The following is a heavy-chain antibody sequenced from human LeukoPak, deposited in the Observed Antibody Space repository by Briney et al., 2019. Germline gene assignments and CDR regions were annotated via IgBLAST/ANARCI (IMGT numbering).Heavy chain of an antibody. J-gene: IGHJ2*01. Sequence: ASVKVSCKASGYTFTSYAMNWVRQAPGQGLEWMGWINTNTGNPTYAQGFTGRFVFSLDTSVSTAYLQISSLKAEDTAVYYCAIPLSGYSSSSGSWYFDLWGRGTLVTVSS. D-gene: IGHD6-6*01. CDR1: GYTFTSYA. CDR2: INTNTGNP. CDR3: AIPLSGYSSSSGSWYFDL. V-gene: IGHV7-4-1*02.